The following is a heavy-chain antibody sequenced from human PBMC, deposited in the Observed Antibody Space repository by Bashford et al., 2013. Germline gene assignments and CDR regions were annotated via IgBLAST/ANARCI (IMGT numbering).Heavy chain of an antibody. CDR2: MFDGGIT. D-gene: IGHD6-19*01. CDR1: ISSSYY. J-gene: IGHJ4*02. V-gene: IGHV4-38-2*01. Sequence: SETLSLTCAVISSSYYWVWIRQTPGKGLEWIGSMFDGGITHYNPSLESRVSMSMDTSKTQFSLKLTSVTATDTAVYYCARKMHRSGAFDYWGQGTLVTVSS. CDR3: ARKMHRSGAFDY.